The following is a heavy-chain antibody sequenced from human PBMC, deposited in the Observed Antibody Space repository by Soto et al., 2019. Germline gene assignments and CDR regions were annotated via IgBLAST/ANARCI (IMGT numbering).Heavy chain of an antibody. D-gene: IGHD3-10*02. Sequence: QITLKESGPTLVKPTQTLTLTCTFSGLSLSTSGEAVGWIRQPPGKALEWLALIYWDDDKRYNPTLKTRLTITKDTYKNHVVLTLTNMDPVDTATYYCAHYVSTSPAGWFDPWGQGILVTVSS. CDR1: GLSLSTSGEA. CDR2: IYWDDDK. J-gene: IGHJ5*02. CDR3: AHYVSTSPAGWFDP. V-gene: IGHV2-5*02.